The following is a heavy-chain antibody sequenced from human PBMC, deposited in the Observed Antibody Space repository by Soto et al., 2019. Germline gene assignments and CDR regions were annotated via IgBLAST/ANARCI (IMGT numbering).Heavy chain of an antibody. CDR3: ARDSVSRYCGGDCYFYYFDY. V-gene: IGHV1-46*01. CDR2: INPSGGST. J-gene: IGHJ4*02. D-gene: IGHD2-21*02. CDR1: GYTFTSYY. Sequence: ASVKVSCKASGYTFTSYYMHWVRQAPGQGLEWMGIINPSGGSTSYAQKFQGRVTMTRDTSTSTVYMELSSLRSEDTAVYYCARDSVSRYCGGDCYFYYFDYWGQGTLVTVAS.